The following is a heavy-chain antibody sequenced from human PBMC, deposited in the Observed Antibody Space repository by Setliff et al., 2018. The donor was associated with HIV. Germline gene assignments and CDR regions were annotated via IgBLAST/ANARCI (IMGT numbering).Heavy chain of an antibody. Sequence: SETLSLTCTVSGGSISSGGYYWSWIRQHPGKGLEWIGYIYYSGSTYYNPSLKSRVTISVDTSKNQFSLKLSSVTAADTAVYYCARYFIAARHFGYWGQGTLVTVSS. CDR1: GGSISSGGYY. CDR2: IYYSGST. D-gene: IGHD6-6*01. J-gene: IGHJ4*02. CDR3: ARYFIAARHFGY. V-gene: IGHV4-31*03.